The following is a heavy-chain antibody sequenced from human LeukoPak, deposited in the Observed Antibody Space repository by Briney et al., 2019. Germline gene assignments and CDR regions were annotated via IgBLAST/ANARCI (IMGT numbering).Heavy chain of an antibody. D-gene: IGHD6-19*01. CDR3: ARLPYSSGWYPYYFDY. J-gene: IGHJ4*02. V-gene: IGHV4-39*01. CDR2: IYYGGST. CDR1: GGSISSRNYY. Sequence: SETLSLTCTVSGGSISSRNYYWGWIRQPPGKGLEWIGSIYYGGSTYYNPSLKSRGAISVDTSKNQFSLKLTSVTAADTAVYYCARLPYSSGWYPYYFDYWGQGTLVTVSS.